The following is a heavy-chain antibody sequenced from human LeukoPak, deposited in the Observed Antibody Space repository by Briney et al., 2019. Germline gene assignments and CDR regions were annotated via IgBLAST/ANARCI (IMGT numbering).Heavy chain of an antibody. CDR3: ARCLTAYYYDSSGYGYFDY. J-gene: IGHJ4*02. CDR1: GGTFSSYA. Sequence: ASVKVSCKASGGTFSSYAISWVRQAPGQGLEWMGWISAYNGNTNYAQKLQGRVTMTTDTSTSTAYMELRSLRSDDTAVYYCARCLTAYYYDSSGYGYFDYWGQGTLVTVSS. D-gene: IGHD3-22*01. CDR2: ISAYNGNT. V-gene: IGHV1-18*01.